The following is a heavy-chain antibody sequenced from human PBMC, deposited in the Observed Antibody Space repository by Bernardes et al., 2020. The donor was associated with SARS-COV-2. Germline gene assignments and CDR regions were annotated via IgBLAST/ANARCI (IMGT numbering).Heavy chain of an antibody. CDR3: ARAGQFYFEY. V-gene: IGHV3-74*01. Sequence: GGSLRLSCAASGFTFSNSWMHWVRQAPGKGLVWVARINTDGSSTSYADSVKGRFTISRDNAKNALYLQMNSLRADDTAVYYCARAGQFYFEYWGQGTLVTVSS. J-gene: IGHJ4*02. CDR1: GFTFSNSW. CDR2: INTDGSST.